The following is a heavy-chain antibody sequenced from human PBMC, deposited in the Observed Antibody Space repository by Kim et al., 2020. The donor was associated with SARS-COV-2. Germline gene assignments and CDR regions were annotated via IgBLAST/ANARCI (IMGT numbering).Heavy chain of an antibody. CDR2: INHSGST. V-gene: IGHV4-34*01. CDR3: ARRPWGSSSWYLDY. D-gene: IGHD6-13*01. J-gene: IGHJ4*02. CDR1: GGSFSGYY. Sequence: SETLSLTCAVYGGSFSGYYWSWIRQPPGKGLEWIGEINHSGSTNYNPSLKSRVTISVDTSKNQFSLKLSSVTAADTAVYYCARRPWGSSSWYLDYWGQGTLVTVSS.